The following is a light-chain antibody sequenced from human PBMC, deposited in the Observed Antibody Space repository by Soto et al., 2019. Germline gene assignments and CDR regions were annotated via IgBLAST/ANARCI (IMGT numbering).Light chain of an antibody. V-gene: IGLV2-14*03. CDR3: ISYTDRPSYL. CDR2: AVS. Sequence: QSVLTQPASVSGCPGQSITISCSGTRSDIGSYDHVAWYQQFPGKSPKLRIYAVSDRPSGVADRFSGSKSGMSASLTISGLQTEHEADYYCISYTDRPSYLFGTGTKGPVL. CDR1: RSDIGSYDH. J-gene: IGLJ1*01.